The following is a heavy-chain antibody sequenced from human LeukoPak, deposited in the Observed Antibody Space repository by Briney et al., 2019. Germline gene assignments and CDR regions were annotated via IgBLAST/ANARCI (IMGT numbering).Heavy chain of an antibody. J-gene: IGHJ5*02. CDR2: IYYSGST. Sequence: SETLSLTCTVSGGSISSGGYYWSWIRQHPGKGLEWIGYIYYSGSTYYNPSLKSRVTISVDTSKNQFPLKLSSVTAADTAVYYCARGKGIAAAGTRWFDPWGQGTLVTVSS. D-gene: IGHD6-13*01. CDR1: GGSISSGGYY. CDR3: ARGKGIAAAGTRWFDP. V-gene: IGHV4-31*03.